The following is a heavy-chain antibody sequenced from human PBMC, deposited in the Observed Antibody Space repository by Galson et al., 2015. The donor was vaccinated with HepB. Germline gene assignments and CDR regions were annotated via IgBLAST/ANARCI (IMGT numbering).Heavy chain of an antibody. J-gene: IGHJ5*02. Sequence: QSGAEVTKPGASVKVSCKASGGTFSSYTISWVRQAPGQGLEWMGRIIPILGIANYAQKFQGRVTITADKSTSTAYMELSSLRSEDTAVYYCARGGIAAAAGFDPWGQGTLVTVSS. CDR1: GGTFSSYT. CDR2: IIPILGIA. V-gene: IGHV1-69*04. D-gene: IGHD6-13*01. CDR3: ARGGIAAAAGFDP.